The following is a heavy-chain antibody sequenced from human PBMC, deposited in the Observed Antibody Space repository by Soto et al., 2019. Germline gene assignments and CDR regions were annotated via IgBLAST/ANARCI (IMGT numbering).Heavy chain of an antibody. CDR1: GGSISSSNW. CDR2: IYHSGST. Sequence: QVQLQESGPGLVKPSGTLSLTCAVSGGSISSSNWWSWVRQPPGKGLEWIGEIYHSGSTNYNPSLKSRVTISVDKSKYQFSLKLSSVTAADTAVYYCARIRSTYSNYGRGSAGTYYYYGMDVWGQGTTVTVSS. V-gene: IGHV4-4*02. J-gene: IGHJ6*02. D-gene: IGHD4-4*01. CDR3: ARIRSTYSNYGRGSAGTYYYYGMDV.